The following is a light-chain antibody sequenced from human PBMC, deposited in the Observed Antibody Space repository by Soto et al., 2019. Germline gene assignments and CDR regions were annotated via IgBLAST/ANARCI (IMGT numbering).Light chain of an antibody. CDR2: SNN. J-gene: IGLJ2*01. CDR3: VAWDDSLNGYVV. Sequence: QSVLTQPPSASGTPGQRVTISCSGSTSNIGSNTVNWYQQLPGTAPKLVIYSNNHRPPGVPDRFSGSKSGTSASLAISGLQSEDEADYYCVAWDDSLNGYVVFGGGTKLTVL. V-gene: IGLV1-44*01. CDR1: TSNIGSNT.